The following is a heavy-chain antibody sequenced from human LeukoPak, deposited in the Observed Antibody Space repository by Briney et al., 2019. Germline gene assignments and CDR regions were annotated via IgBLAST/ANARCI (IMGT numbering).Heavy chain of an antibody. V-gene: IGHV1-2*02. CDR3: ASVVVVTMAFDI. CDR2: INPNSGGT. J-gene: IGHJ3*02. D-gene: IGHD2-15*01. Sequence: ASVKVSCKASGYTFTGYYMHWARQAPGQGLEWMGWINPNSGGTNYAQKFQGRVTMTRDTSISTAYMELSRLRSDDTAVYYCASVVVVTMAFDIWGQGTMVTVSS. CDR1: GYTFTGYY.